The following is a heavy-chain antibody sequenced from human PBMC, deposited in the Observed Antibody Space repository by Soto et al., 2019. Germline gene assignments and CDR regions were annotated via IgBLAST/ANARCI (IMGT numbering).Heavy chain of an antibody. D-gene: IGHD3-9*01. CDR1: GLTFSSYW. CDR3: ARDKGLRYFGMDV. Sequence: GGSLRLSCAASGLTFSSYWMSWVRQAPGKGLEWVANIKQDGSEKYYVDSVKGRFTISRDNAKNSLYLQMNSLRAEDTAVYYCARDKGLRYFGMDVWGQGTTVTV. V-gene: IGHV3-7*01. J-gene: IGHJ6*02. CDR2: IKQDGSEK.